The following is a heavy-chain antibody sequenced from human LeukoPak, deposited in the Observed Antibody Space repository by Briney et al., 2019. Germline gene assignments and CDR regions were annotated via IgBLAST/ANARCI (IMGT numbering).Heavy chain of an antibody. Sequence: GGSLRLSCTASGFSIKDFGLHWVRQAPVKGLEWVAVISFDGARKYYSDAVQGRFDIFRDNSRNIIDLQMNSLRPNDTAKYYCVRDGRKEGYGESFGVWGQGTLVTVAS. CDR3: VRDGRKEGYGESFGV. CDR1: GFSIKDFG. V-gene: IGHV3-33*01. D-gene: IGHD5-12*01. J-gene: IGHJ3*01. CDR2: ISFDGARK.